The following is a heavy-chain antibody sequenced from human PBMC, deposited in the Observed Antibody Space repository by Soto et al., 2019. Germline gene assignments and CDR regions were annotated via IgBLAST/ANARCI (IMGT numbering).Heavy chain of an antibody. CDR3: ARVRTAMVTDY. CDR2: IFSNDEK. V-gene: IGHV2-26*01. D-gene: IGHD5-18*01. Sequence: RQPPGKALEWLAHIFSNDEKSYSTSLKSRLTISKDTSKSQVVLTMTNMDPVDTAIYYSARVRTAMVTDYWCQGTLVTVSS. J-gene: IGHJ4*02.